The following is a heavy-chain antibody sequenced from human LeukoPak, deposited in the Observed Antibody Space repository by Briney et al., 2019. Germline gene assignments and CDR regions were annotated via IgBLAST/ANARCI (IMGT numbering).Heavy chain of an antibody. CDR1: GCTFTSYD. V-gene: IGHV1-8*01. CDR3: ARGGRIAARRGNWCDP. J-gene: IGHJ5*02. Sequence: ASVKVSCKASGCTFTSYDINWVRQATGQGLEWMGWMNPNSGNTGYAQKFQGRVTMTRNTSISTAYMELSSLRSEDTAVYYFARGGRIAARRGNWCDPWGQGTLVTVSS. CDR2: MNPNSGNT. D-gene: IGHD6-6*01.